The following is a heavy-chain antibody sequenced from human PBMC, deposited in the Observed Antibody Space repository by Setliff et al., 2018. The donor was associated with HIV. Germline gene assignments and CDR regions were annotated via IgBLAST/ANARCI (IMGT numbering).Heavy chain of an antibody. CDR2: INAGNGNT. CDR3: ARGPLYGYDRGYFDY. Sequence: GASVKVSCKASGYTFTSYAMHWVRQAPGQRLEWMGWINAGNGNTKYSQKFQDRVTITADESTTTVYMEVRSLKSEDTALYYCARGPLYGYDRGYFDYWGQGTLVTVSS. D-gene: IGHD5-12*01. J-gene: IGHJ4*02. CDR1: GYTFTSYA. V-gene: IGHV1-3*01.